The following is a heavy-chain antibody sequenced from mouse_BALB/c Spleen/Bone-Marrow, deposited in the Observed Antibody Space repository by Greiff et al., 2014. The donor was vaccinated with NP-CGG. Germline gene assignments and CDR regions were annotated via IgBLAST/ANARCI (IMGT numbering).Heavy chain of an antibody. J-gene: IGHJ3*01. D-gene: IGHD1-1*01. CDR2: IYPGDDDT. CDR3: AGSTPLAY. Sequence: QVQLQQSGAELVRPGSSVKISCKASGYAFSRSWMNWVKQRPGQGLEWIGQIYPGDDDTNNSGKFKGRATLTADKSSGTAYMQLSSLTSEDSAVYFCAGSTPLAYWGQGTLVTVSA. CDR1: GYAFSRSW. V-gene: IGHV1-80*01.